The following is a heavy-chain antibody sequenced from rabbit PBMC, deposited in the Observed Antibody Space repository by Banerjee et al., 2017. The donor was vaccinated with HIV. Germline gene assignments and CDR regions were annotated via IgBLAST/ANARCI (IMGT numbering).Heavy chain of an antibody. J-gene: IGHJ4*01. Sequence: QEQLEESGGDLVKPEGSLTLTCTASGFSFSNKYVMCWVRQAPGKGLEWIACIYAGSSGSTYYASWAKGRFTISKTSSTTVTLQMTSLTAADTATYFCARSYAGSIYYAVDYFDLWGPGTLVTVS. V-gene: IGHV1S45*01. CDR3: ARSYAGSIYYAVDYFDL. CDR2: IYAGSSGST. D-gene: IGHD8-1*01. CDR1: GFSFSNKYV.